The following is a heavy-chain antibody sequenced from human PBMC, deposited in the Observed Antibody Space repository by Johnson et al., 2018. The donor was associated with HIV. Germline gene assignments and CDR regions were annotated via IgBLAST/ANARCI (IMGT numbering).Heavy chain of an antibody. CDR1: GFTFSSYA. CDR2: ISYDGSNK. J-gene: IGHJ3*02. D-gene: IGHD3-9*01. CDR3: ARGYILTGYWGAFDM. V-gene: IGHV3-30*14. Sequence: QMQLVESGGGVVQPGRSLRLSCAASGFTFSSYAMHWVRQAPGKGLEWVAVISYDGSNKYYADSVKGRFTISRDNSKKTVYLQMNSLRAEDTAVYYCARGYILTGYWGAFDMWGQGTMVTVSS.